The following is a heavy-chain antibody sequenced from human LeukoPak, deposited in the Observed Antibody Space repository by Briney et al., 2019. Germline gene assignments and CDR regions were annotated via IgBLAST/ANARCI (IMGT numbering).Heavy chain of an antibody. Sequence: PSETLSLTCTVSGGSINSGDYYWVWIRQPPGKGLEWIGSIYYSGSTYYNPPLKSRVTISVDTSKNQFSLKLSSVTAADTAVYYCARMVRGVSRSYYYYYYYMDVWGKGTTVTISS. D-gene: IGHD3-10*01. CDR2: IYYSGST. CDR1: GGSINSGDYY. CDR3: ARMVRGVSRSYYYYYYYMDV. V-gene: IGHV4-39*07. J-gene: IGHJ6*03.